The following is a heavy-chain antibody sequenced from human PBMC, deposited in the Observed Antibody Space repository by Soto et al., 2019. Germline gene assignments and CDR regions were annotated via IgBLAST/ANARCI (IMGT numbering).Heavy chain of an antibody. D-gene: IGHD4-17*01. V-gene: IGHV3-23*01. CDR2: ISGSGGST. CDR3: AKAHGLYDYGDYLDYYYGMDV. J-gene: IGHJ6*02. CDR1: GFTFSSYA. Sequence: EVQLLESGGGLVQPGGSLRLSCAASGFTFSSYAMSWVRQAPGKGLEWVSAISGSGGSTYHADSVKGRFTISRDNSKNTLYLQMNSLRAEDTAVYYCAKAHGLYDYGDYLDYYYGMDVWGQGTTVTVSS.